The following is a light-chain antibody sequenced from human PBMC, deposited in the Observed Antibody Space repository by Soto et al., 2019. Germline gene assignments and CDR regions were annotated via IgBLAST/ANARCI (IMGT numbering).Light chain of an antibody. V-gene: IGLV2-14*01. CDR1: SSDVGAYNY. Sequence: QSALTQPASVSGSPGQSITISCTGTSSDVGAYNYVSWYQQHPRKAPKLMIYDVSNRPSGVSNRFSGSKSGNTASLTISGRQAEDEADYYCSSYTSSSTRVFGGGTQLTVL. CDR3: SSYTSSSTRV. CDR2: DVS. J-gene: IGLJ2*01.